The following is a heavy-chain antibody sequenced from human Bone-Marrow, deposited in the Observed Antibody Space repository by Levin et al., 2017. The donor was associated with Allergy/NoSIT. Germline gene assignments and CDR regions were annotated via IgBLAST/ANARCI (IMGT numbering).Heavy chain of an antibody. CDR3: ASLRWYVDG. J-gene: IGHJ2*01. V-gene: IGHV4-39*01. CDR2: VYYSGST. Sequence: SETLSLTCTVSGGSLSSSSYYWGWIRQPPGKGLEWIGSVYYSGSTYYNPSLKSRVTISVDTSKNQFSLKLRSVTGADTAVYYCASLRWYVDGWGRGTLVTVAS. CDR1: GGSLSSSSYY.